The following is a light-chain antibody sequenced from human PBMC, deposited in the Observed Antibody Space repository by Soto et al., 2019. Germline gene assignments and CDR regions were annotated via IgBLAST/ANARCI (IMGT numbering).Light chain of an antibody. J-gene: IGLJ1*01. CDR2: EVS. CDR1: SSDVGSYNY. V-gene: IGLV2-8*01. Sequence: QSVLTQPPSAPGSPGQSVTISCTGTSSDVGSYNYVSWYQQHPGRPPKLMIYEVSKRPLGVPDRFSGSKSGNTASLTVSGLQAEDEADYYCSSYAGSNNYVFGPGTKVTVL. CDR3: SSYAGSNNYV.